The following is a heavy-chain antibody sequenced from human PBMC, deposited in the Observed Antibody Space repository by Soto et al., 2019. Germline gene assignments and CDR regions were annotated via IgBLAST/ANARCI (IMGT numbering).Heavy chain of an antibody. Sequence: QVQLQESGPGLVKPSETLSLTCTVSDGSISSYYWSWIRQPPGKGLEWIGFIFYSGSTSYNPSLTSRVTISIDTSEYQFSLKLNSVTAADTAVYYCASMIGDPVLSFDSWGQGTLVAVSS. CDR3: ASMIGDPVLSFDS. V-gene: IGHV4-59*01. CDR1: DGSISSYY. D-gene: IGHD3-10*02. J-gene: IGHJ5*01. CDR2: IFYSGST.